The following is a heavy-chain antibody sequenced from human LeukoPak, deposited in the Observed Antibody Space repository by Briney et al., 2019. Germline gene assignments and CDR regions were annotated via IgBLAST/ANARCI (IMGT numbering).Heavy chain of an antibody. CDR2: ISSSGSTI. J-gene: IGHJ4*02. Sequence: GGSLRLSCAASGFTFSDYYMSWIRQAPGKGLEWVSYISSSGSTIYYADSVKGRFTISRDNSKNTLFLQMNSLRAEDTAVYYCVKSGSSGWYGDYWGQGTLVTVSS. V-gene: IGHV3-11*04. CDR3: VKSGSSGWYGDY. CDR1: GFTFSDYY. D-gene: IGHD6-19*01.